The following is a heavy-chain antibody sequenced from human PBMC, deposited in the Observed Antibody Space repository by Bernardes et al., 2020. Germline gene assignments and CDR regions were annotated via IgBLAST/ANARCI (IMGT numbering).Heavy chain of an antibody. CDR3: ARDPGTVGFDY. D-gene: IGHD1-1*01. CDR1: GFTFSNYG. V-gene: IGHV3-21*01. Sequence: VGSLSLSCAASGFTFSNYGMNWVRQAPGKGLEWVSSIVSSSRFIYYADSVKGRFTISRDNAKNSVYLQMNSLRAEDTAVYYCARDPGTVGFDYWGQGTLVTVYS. J-gene: IGHJ4*02. CDR2: IVSSSRFI.